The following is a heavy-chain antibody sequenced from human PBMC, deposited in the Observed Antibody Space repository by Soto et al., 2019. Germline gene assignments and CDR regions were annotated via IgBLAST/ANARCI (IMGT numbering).Heavy chain of an antibody. CDR2: VKSKQNGGAI. D-gene: IGHD1-20*01. CDR1: GFTFNTAW. Sequence: GGSLRLSCAASGFTFNTAWMNWVRQTPGKGLEWVGRVKSKQNGGAIDYADSVKGRFTISRDNAKNSLYLQMNSLRAEDTAVYYCARARITGTRDAFDIWGQGTMVTVSS. J-gene: IGHJ3*02. V-gene: IGHV3-15*07. CDR3: ARARITGTRDAFDI.